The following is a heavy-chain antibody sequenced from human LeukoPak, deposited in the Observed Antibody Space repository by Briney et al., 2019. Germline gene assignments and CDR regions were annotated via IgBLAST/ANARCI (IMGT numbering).Heavy chain of an antibody. D-gene: IGHD6-6*01. CDR2: INPNSGGT. Sequence: ASVKVSCKASGGTFSSYAISWVRQAPGQGLEWMGRINPNSGGTNYAQKFQGRVTMTRDTSISTAYMELSRLRSDETAVYYCAREDYLSSSPFDYWGQGTLATVSS. J-gene: IGHJ4*02. CDR3: AREDYLSSSPFDY. V-gene: IGHV1-2*06. CDR1: GGTFSSYA.